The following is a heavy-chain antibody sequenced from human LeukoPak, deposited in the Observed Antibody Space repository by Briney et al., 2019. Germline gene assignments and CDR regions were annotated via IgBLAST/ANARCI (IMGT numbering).Heavy chain of an antibody. Sequence: GGSLRLSCAASGFTFSDYYMSWIRQAPGKGLEWVSYISSSGSTIYYADSVKGRFTISRDNSKNTLYLQMNSLRAEDTAVYYCARVLILEGGYFDYWGQGTLVTVSS. CDR3: ARVLILEGGYFDY. V-gene: IGHV3-11*04. CDR1: GFTFSDYY. CDR2: ISSSGSTI. D-gene: IGHD1-1*01. J-gene: IGHJ4*02.